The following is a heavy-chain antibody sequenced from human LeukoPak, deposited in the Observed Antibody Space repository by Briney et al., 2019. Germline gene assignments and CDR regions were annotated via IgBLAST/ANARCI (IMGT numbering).Heavy chain of an antibody. CDR2: IYTSGST. Sequence: SETLSLTCSVSGNSIGSGDNYWSWIRQPAGKGLEWIGRIYTSGSTNYNPSLKSRVTISGDTSKNQFSLRLSSVTAADTAVYYCARASYSYDINGWVPFDYWGQGTLVTVSS. CDR1: GNSIGSGDNY. CDR3: ARASYSYDINGWVPFDY. D-gene: IGHD3-22*01. J-gene: IGHJ4*02. V-gene: IGHV4-61*02.